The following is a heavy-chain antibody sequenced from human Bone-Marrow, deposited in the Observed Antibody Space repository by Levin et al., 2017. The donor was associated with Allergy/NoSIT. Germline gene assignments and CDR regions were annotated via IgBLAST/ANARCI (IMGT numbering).Heavy chain of an antibody. D-gene: IGHD1-26*01. V-gene: IGHV3-23*01. Sequence: GESLKISCAASGFTFDTCSMSWVRQAPGKGLDWVSAISGNGGSTYYADSVKGRFTISRDNSKNTLYLQMNSLRDEDTAVYYCAKVLSGNFRTPQEYWGQGTLVTVSS. CDR2: ISGNGGST. CDR1: GFTFDTCS. CDR3: AKVLSGNFRTPQEY. J-gene: IGHJ4*02.